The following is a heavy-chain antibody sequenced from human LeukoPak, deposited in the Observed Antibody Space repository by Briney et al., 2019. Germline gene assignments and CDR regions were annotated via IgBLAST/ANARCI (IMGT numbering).Heavy chain of an antibody. J-gene: IGHJ1*01. Sequence: GESLKISCKISGYRLTNNWIGWVRQVPGKGLEWMGLIYSPSFQGQVTSSVGTSISTAYLQLSGLRASDTAICYCVRFGLTSRLHDWGKATLVTVSS. D-gene: IGHD5-24*01. CDR2: I. CDR1: GYRLTNNW. V-gene: IGHV5-51*01. CDR3: VRFGLTSRLHD.